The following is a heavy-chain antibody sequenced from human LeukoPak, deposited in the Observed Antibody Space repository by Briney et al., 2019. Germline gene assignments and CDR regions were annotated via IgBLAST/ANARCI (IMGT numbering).Heavy chain of an antibody. D-gene: IGHD1-26*01. Sequence: PGGSLRLSCAASGFTFSDHYMDWVRQAPGKGLEWVGRIRNRVDSYTTEYAASVKGRFSISRDDSKNSLYLQMNSLKIEDTAVYFCARSHSGTSDRLDPWGQGTLVTVSS. V-gene: IGHV3-72*01. J-gene: IGHJ5*02. CDR2: IRNRVDSYTT. CDR1: GFTFSDHY. CDR3: ARSHSGTSDRLDP.